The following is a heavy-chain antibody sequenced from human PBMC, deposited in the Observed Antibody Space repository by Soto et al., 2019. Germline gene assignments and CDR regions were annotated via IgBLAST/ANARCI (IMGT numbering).Heavy chain of an antibody. V-gene: IGHV1-69*13. J-gene: IGHJ4*02. CDR1: GGTFSSYA. CDR2: IIPIFGTA. D-gene: IGHD1-26*01. CDR3: ASRSIVGATLVFYFDY. Sequence: SVKVSCKASGGTFSSYAISWVRQAPGQGLEWMGGIIPIFGTANYAQKFQGRVTITADESTSTAYMELSSLRSEDTAVYYCASRSIVGATLVFYFDYWGQGTLVTVSS.